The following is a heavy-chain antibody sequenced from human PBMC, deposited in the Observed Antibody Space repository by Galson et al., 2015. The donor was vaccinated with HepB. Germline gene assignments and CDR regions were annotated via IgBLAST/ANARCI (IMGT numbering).Heavy chain of an antibody. CDR1: GFTFSSYS. J-gene: IGHJ6*02. V-gene: IGHV3-48*01. CDR2: ISSSSSTI. Sequence: SLRLSCAASGFTFSSYSMNWVRQAPGKGLEWVSYISSSSSTIYYADSVKGRFTISRDNAKNSLHLQMNSLRAEDTAVYYCARDHRFGELFYYYYGMDVWGQGTTVTVSS. D-gene: IGHD3-10*01. CDR3: ARDHRFGELFYYYYGMDV.